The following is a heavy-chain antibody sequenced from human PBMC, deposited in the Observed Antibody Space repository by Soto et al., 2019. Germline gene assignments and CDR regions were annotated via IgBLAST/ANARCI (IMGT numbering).Heavy chain of an antibody. CDR3: TRRLDSSGYLFAY. Sequence: QVQLQESGPGLVKPSETLSLSCTVSGGSISRSAYYWSWIRQHSGKGLEWIGYTYYTGSTYYNPYLKSRVTILHDTSKNQLSLKGTSLTAADTAVYYWTRRLDSSGYLFAYWGRGALDT. J-gene: IGHJ4*01. CDR2: TYYTGST. D-gene: IGHD3-22*01. CDR1: GGSISRSAYY. V-gene: IGHV4-31*03.